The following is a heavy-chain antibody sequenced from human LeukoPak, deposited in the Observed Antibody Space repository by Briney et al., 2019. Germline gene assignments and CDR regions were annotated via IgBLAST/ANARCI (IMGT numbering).Heavy chain of an antibody. CDR1: GFNFRNYG. V-gene: IGHV3-30*18. CDR2: ISNDGSRK. Sequence: GGSLRLSCAASGFNFRNYGMHWVRQAPGKGLEWVAVISNDGSRKHHADSVKGRFSISRDNSMNTLYLQMNSLRPEDTAVYYCAKDYYDILTGHYGPDYWGQGTLVTVSS. J-gene: IGHJ4*02. D-gene: IGHD3-9*01. CDR3: AKDYYDILTGHYGPDY.